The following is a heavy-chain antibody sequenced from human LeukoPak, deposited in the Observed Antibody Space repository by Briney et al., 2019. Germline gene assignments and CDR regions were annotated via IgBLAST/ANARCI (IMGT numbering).Heavy chain of an antibody. CDR2: ISGGAEST. CDR1: GFTFTYHA. CDR3: AKDSPVCTY. Sequence: GGSLRLSCAASGFTFTYHAMSWVRQAPGKGLEWVSAISGGAESTYYADSVKGRFTISRDSSKNTLYLQMDSLRAEDTAIYYCAKDSPVCTYWGQGTLVTVSS. D-gene: IGHD2-8*01. J-gene: IGHJ4*02. V-gene: IGHV3-23*01.